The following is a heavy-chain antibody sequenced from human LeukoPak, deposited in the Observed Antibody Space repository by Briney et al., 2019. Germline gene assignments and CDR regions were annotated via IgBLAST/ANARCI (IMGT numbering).Heavy chain of an antibody. V-gene: IGHV3-7*03. CDR1: GFPFSSYS. D-gene: IGHD6-13*01. CDR2: IKPDGTTK. Sequence: GGSLRLSCAASGFPFSSYSMTWVREAPGKGLEWVANIKPDGTTKFYVDSVKGRFTISRDHALNSLYLQMNSLRAEDTAIYYCARSIPYGTTWYGRSDYWAREPWSPSPQ. J-gene: IGHJ4*02. CDR3: ARSIPYGTTWYGRSDY.